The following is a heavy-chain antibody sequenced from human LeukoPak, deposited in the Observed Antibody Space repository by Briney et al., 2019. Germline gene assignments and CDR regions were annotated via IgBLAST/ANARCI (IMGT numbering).Heavy chain of an antibody. CDR1: GGTFSSYA. J-gene: IGHJ4*02. CDR3: SYCSSWYALFDY. CDR2: IIPILGIA. V-gene: IGHV1-69*04. Sequence: SVKVSCKASGGTFSSYAISWVRQAPGQGLEWMGRIIPILGIANYAQKFQGRVTITADKSTSTAYMELSSLRSEDTAVYYCSYCSSWYALFDYWGQGTLVTVSS. D-gene: IGHD6-13*01.